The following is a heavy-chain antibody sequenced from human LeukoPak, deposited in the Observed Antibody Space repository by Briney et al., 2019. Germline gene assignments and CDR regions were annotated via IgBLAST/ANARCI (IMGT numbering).Heavy chain of an antibody. CDR3: ARCGYRSGWSGDI. CDR1: GYSFPSYW. D-gene: IGHD6-13*01. CDR2: IYPGDSDT. J-gene: IGHJ3*02. Sequence: GESLKISCKGSGYSFPSYWIGWVRQMPGKGLEWMGIIYPGDSDTTYSPSFQGQVTISADKSISTAYLQWSSLQASDTAMYYCARCGYRSGWSGDIWGQGTMVTVSS. V-gene: IGHV5-51*01.